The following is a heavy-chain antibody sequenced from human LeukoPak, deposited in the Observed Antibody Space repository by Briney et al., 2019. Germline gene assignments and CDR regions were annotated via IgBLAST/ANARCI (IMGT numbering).Heavy chain of an antibody. CDR1: GFTFSNAW. Sequence: GGALRLSCADSGFTFSNAWMSWVRQAPGKGREWVGRIKSKTDVFTPHYPAPVKGRFTISRDDSKNPLFLQMNSLKPEDTAVYYCTTAPPSWGPPVGWGQGTLVTVSS. J-gene: IGHJ4*02. CDR2: IKSKTDVFTP. D-gene: IGHD7-27*01. V-gene: IGHV3-15*01. CDR3: TTAPPSWGPPVG.